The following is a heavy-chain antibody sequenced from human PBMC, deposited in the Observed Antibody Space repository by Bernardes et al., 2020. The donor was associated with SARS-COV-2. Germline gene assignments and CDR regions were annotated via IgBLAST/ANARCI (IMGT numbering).Heavy chain of an antibody. CDR1: GYTFTSYD. V-gene: IGHV1-8*01. CDR3: ARGLRGSSSWYYYFDY. CDR2: MNPNSGNT. Sequence: ASVKVSCKASGYTFTSYDINWVRQATGQGLEWMGWMNPNSGNTGYAQKFQGRVTMTRNTSISTAYMELSSLRSEDTAVYYCARGLRGSSSWYYYFDYWGQGTLVTVSS. J-gene: IGHJ4*02. D-gene: IGHD6-13*01.